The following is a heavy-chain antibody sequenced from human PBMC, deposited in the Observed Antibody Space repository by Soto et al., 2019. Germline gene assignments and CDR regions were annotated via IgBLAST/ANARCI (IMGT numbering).Heavy chain of an antibody. CDR2: ITPIFGTA. Sequence: SVNVSCKTSGGTISIYAISWVRQAPRQGLEWMGGITPIFGTANYAQKFQGRVTITADESTSTAYMELNSLKTEDTAVYYCTRAQLKAMVYGHYYMDVWGKGTTVTVSS. CDR3: TRAQLKAMVYGHYYMDV. CDR1: GGTISIYA. J-gene: IGHJ6*03. D-gene: IGHD5-18*01. V-gene: IGHV1-69*13.